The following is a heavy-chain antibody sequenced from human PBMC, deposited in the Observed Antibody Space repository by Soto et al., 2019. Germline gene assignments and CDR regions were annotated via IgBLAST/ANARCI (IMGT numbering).Heavy chain of an antibody. D-gene: IGHD5-12*01. CDR1: GGCFSGYY. J-gene: IGHJ4*02. V-gene: IGHV4-34*01. CDR2: INHSGST. Sequence: SETLSLTCAVYGGCFSGYYWSWIRQPPGKGLEWIGEINHSGSTNYNPSLKSRVTISVDTSKNQFSPKLSSVTAADTAVYYCARCPIVATIFPTQPFDYWGQGTLVTVSS. CDR3: ARCPIVATIFPTQPFDY.